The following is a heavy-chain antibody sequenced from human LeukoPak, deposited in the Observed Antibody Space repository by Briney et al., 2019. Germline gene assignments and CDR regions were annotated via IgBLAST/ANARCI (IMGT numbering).Heavy chain of an antibody. D-gene: IGHD4-17*01. CDR1: GYTLTELS. CDR3: ATLGDYGDYGLGY. CDR2: FDPEDGET. J-gene: IGHJ4*02. Sequence: SVKVSCKVSGYTLTELSMHWVPQAPGKGREWMGGFDPEDGETIYAQKFQGRVTMTEDTSTDTAYMELRSLRAEDTAVYYCATLGDYGDYGLGYWGQGTLVTVSS. V-gene: IGHV1-24*01.